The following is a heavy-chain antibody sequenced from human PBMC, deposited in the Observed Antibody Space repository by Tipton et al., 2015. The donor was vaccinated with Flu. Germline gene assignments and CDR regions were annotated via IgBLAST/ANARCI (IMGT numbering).Heavy chain of an antibody. CDR3: ARDASENSPPAAH. V-gene: IGHV1-18*01. J-gene: IGHJ4*02. Sequence: QLVQSGAEVKKPGASVKVSCKASGYMFNGYGITWVRQAPGQGLESMGWISGFNGRTKYSQKFQGRVTLTTDTSTSTFYMDLRSLTSDDTALYYCARDASENSPPAAHWGQGTLVTVT. D-gene: IGHD1-26*01. CDR2: ISGFNGRT. CDR1: GYMFNGYG.